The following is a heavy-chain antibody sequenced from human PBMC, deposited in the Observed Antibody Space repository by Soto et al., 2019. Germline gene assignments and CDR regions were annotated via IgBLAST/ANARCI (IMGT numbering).Heavy chain of an antibody. J-gene: IGHJ4*02. CDR1: GFTFSSYG. V-gene: IGHV3-33*01. Sequence: QVQLVESGGGVVQPGRSLRLSCAASGFTFSSYGMHWVRQAPGKGLAWVAVIWYDGSNKYYADSVKGRFTISRDNSKNTLYLQMNSLRAEDTVVYYCARDARIAARPSLFDYWGQGTLVTVSS. CDR3: ARDARIAARPSLFDY. CDR2: IWYDGSNK. D-gene: IGHD6-6*01.